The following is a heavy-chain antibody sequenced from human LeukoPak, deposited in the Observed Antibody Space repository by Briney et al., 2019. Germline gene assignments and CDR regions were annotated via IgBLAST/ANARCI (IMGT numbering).Heavy chain of an antibody. V-gene: IGHV3-9*01. CDR1: GFTFDDYA. J-gene: IGHJ4*02. CDR3: AKVGMGADNDY. CDR2: ISWNSGSI. D-gene: IGHD1-26*01. Sequence: GGSLRLSCAASGFTFDDYAMHWVRQAPGKGLEWVSGISWNSGSIGYADSVKGRFTISRDNAKNSLYLQMNSLRAEDTALYYCAKVGMGADNDYWGQGTLVTVSS.